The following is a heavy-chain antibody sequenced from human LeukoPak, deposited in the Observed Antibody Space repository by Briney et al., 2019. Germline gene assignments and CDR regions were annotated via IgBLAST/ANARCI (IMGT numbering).Heavy chain of an antibody. Sequence: PGGSLRLSCAASGFTFSRYTIHWVRQAPGKGLEWVAVISYDGNNKFYADSVKGRFTISRDNSKNTLYLQMNSLRAEDTAVYYCARVGEMTTVITSAFDIWGQGTMVTVSS. CDR1: GFTFSRYT. CDR2: ISYDGNNK. J-gene: IGHJ3*02. V-gene: IGHV3-30-3*01. CDR3: ARVGEMTTVITSAFDI. D-gene: IGHD4-17*01.